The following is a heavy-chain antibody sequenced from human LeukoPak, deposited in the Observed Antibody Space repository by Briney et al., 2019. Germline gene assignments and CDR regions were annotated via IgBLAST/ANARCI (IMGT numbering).Heavy chain of an antibody. CDR3: ATPARPDSFDI. Sequence: GGSLRLSCAASGFTFSSYGMHWVRQAPGKGLEWVAVISYDGSNKYYADSVKGRFTISRDNSKNTLYLQMNSLRAEDTAVYYCATPARPDSFDIWGQGTMITVSS. CDR1: GFTFSSYG. V-gene: IGHV3-30*03. J-gene: IGHJ3*02. CDR2: ISYDGSNK.